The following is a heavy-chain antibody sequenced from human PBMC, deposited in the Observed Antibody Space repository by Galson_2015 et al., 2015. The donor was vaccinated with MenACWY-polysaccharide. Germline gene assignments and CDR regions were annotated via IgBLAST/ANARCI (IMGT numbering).Heavy chain of an antibody. Sequence: SLRLSCAASGLRFSGSGMHWVRQAPGKGLEWVAVIQYDGTNKVYADSVKGRFSISRDNSKNTLYLEMNSLRAEDTALYYCAREGSRIVFHALDVWGQGTIVTVSS. J-gene: IGHJ3*01. V-gene: IGHV3-33*01. CDR1: GLRFSGSG. D-gene: IGHD2-21*01. CDR3: AREGSRIVFHALDV. CDR2: IQYDGTNK.